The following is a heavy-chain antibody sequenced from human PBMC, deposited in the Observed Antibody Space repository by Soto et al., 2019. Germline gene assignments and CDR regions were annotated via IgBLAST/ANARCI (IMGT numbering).Heavy chain of an antibody. CDR2: ISGSGGST. V-gene: IGHV3-23*01. D-gene: IGHD3-22*01. Sequence: PGGSLSLSCAASGFTFSSYAMSWVRQAPGKGLEWVSAISGSGGSTYYADSVKGRFTISRDNSKNTLYLQMNSLRAEDTAVYYCAKAPLSYYYDSSGYPPNWYFDLWGRGTLVTVSS. J-gene: IGHJ2*01. CDR1: GFTFSSYA. CDR3: AKAPLSYYYDSSGYPPNWYFDL.